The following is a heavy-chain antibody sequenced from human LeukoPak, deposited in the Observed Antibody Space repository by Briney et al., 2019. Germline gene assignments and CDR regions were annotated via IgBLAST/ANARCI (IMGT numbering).Heavy chain of an antibody. D-gene: IGHD1-26*01. J-gene: IGHJ4*02. CDR1: GFTFSSYA. Sequence: GGSLRPSCAASGFTFSSYAMSWVRQAPGKGLEWVSAISGSGGSTYYADSVKGRFTISRDNSKNTLYLQMNSLRAEDTAVYYCAKGFASGWEPFDYWGQGTLVTVSS. V-gene: IGHV3-23*01. CDR2: ISGSGGST. CDR3: AKGFASGWEPFDY.